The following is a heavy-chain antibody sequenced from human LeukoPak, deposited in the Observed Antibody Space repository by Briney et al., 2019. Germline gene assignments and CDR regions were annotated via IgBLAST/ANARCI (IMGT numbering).Heavy chain of an antibody. CDR3: ARAGPENLNWRYYIDF. CDR1: GDSINKYF. CDR2: ISHTGET. V-gene: IGHV4-59*01. Sequence: PSETLSLTCSVSGDSINKYFWSWLRQSPGTGLQWIGYISHTGETNYNPSLKSRVTISLDKSNNQFSLRLSSVTTADTAVYYCARAGPENLNWRYYIDFWDQGILVTVSS. J-gene: IGHJ4*02. D-gene: IGHD1-1*01.